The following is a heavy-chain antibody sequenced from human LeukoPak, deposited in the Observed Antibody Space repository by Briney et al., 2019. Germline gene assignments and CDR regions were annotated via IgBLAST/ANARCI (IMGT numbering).Heavy chain of an antibody. CDR1: GGSFSGYY. CDR3: ARGLRQLVRSWHY. D-gene: IGHD6-6*01. V-gene: IGHV4-34*01. CDR2: INHRGST. Sequence: SETLSLTCAVYGGSFSGYYWSWIRQPPGKGLEWIGEINHRGSTNYNPSLKSRVTISVDTSKDQFSLKLSSVTAADTAVYYCARGLRQLVRSWHYWGQGTLVTVSS. J-gene: IGHJ4*02.